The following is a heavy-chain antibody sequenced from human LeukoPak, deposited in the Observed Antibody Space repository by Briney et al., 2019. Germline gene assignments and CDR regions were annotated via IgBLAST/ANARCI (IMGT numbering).Heavy chain of an antibody. D-gene: IGHD1-26*01. V-gene: IGHV1-24*01. CDR3: ATDIRYSGSYFPDY. CDR1: GYTLTELS. CDR2: FDPEDGET. Sequence: ASVKVSCKVSGYTLTELSMHWVRQAPGKGLEWMGGFDPEDGETIYAQKFQGRVTMTEDTSTDTAYMELSSLRSEDTAVYYCATDIRYSGSYFPDYWGQGTPVTVSS. J-gene: IGHJ4*02.